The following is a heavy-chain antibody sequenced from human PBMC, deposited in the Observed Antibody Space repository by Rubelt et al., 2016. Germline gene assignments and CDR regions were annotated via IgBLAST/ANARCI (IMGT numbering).Heavy chain of an antibody. Sequence: RSLRLSCAASGFTFSDYAMHWVRQAPGKGLEWVAVISFDGSNEYYADSVKGRFAISRDNSKNTLYLQMNSLRAEDTAVYYCAKGNLQLWSHTDYWGQGTLVTVSS. V-gene: IGHV3-30*09. J-gene: IGHJ4*02. CDR3: AKGNLQLWSHTDY. CDR1: GFTFSDYA. D-gene: IGHD5-18*01. CDR2: ISFDGSNE.